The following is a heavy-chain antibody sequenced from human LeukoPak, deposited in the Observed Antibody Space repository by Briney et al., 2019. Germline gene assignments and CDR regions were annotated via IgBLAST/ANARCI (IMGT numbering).Heavy chain of an antibody. CDR1: GGSISSHY. CDR3: ARGGEAFDY. D-gene: IGHD3-16*01. CDR2: IYYSGST. V-gene: IGHV4-59*11. Sequence: PSEALSLTCTVSGGSISSHYWSWIRQPPGKGLEWIGYIYYSGSTNYNPSLKSRVTISVDTSKNQFSLKLSSVTAADTGVYYCARGGEAFDYWGQGTLVTVSS. J-gene: IGHJ4*02.